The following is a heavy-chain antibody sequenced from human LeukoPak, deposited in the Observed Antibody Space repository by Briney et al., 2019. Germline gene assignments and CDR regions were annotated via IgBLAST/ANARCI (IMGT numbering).Heavy chain of an antibody. CDR1: GFTFSSYA. CDR2: ISGSGGST. Sequence: GGSLRLSCAASGFTFSSYAMSWVRQAPGKGLEWVSAISGSGGSTYYADSVKGRFTISRENSKNTLYLQMNSLRAEDTAVYYCAKDRRDSSGYYYSRFDYWGQGTLVTVSS. D-gene: IGHD3-22*01. CDR3: AKDRRDSSGYYYSRFDY. V-gene: IGHV3-23*01. J-gene: IGHJ4*02.